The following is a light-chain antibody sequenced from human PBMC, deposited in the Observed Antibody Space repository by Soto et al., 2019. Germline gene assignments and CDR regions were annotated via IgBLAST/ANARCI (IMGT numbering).Light chain of an antibody. V-gene: IGLV1-44*01. CDR1: SSNIGGNS. CDR2: SNN. Sequence: QSVLTQAPSASGTTGQRVTISCSGSSSNIGGNSVSWYQQFPGTAPKLLMYSNNQRPSGVPDRFSGSKSGTSASLAISGLQSEDEADYYCASWDDSLNGRVFGGVTKLTVL. J-gene: IGLJ3*02. CDR3: ASWDDSLNGRV.